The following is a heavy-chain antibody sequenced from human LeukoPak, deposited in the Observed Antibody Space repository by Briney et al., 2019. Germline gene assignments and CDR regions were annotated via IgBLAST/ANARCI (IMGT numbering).Heavy chain of an antibody. V-gene: IGHV3-30*18. CDR2: ISNSGGDT. J-gene: IGHJ6*04. D-gene: IGHD6-13*01. Sequence: GGSLRLSCEASGFRFSSYHMHWVRQAPGKGLKWVATISNSGGDTYNGDHMKGQFTISRGNSKNSLYLPMNSLRVEDTAVYYCAKDIYSRVFTGMDVWGKGTTVTVSS. CDR3: AKDIYSRVFTGMDV. CDR1: GFRFSSYH.